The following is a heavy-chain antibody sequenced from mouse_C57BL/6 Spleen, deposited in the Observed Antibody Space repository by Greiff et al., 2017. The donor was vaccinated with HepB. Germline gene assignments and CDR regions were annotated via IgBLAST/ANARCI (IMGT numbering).Heavy chain of an antibody. CDR1: GYTFTDYY. Sequence: EVKLQQSGPELVKPGASVKISCKASGYTFTDYYMNWVKQSHGKSLEWIGDINPNNGGTSYNQKFKGKATLTVDKSSSTAYMELRSLTSEDSAVYYCARFPGYYDAMDYWGQGTSVTVSS. CDR2: INPNNGGT. J-gene: IGHJ4*01. D-gene: IGHD2-2*01. CDR3: ARFPGYYDAMDY. V-gene: IGHV1-26*01.